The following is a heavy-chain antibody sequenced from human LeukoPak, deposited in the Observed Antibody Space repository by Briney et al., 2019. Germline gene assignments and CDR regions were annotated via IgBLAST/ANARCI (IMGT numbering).Heavy chain of an antibody. Sequence: EASVKVSCKASGFTFTSSVMQWVQQARGRRLEWIGWIVVGSGNTNYAQKFQERVTITRDKSTSTAYMELSSLRSEDTAVYYCAAGIGSRPEYFHYWGQDTLVTVSS. J-gene: IGHJ1*01. CDR3: AAGIGSRPEYFHY. CDR2: IVVGSGNT. D-gene: IGHD1-26*01. V-gene: IGHV1-58*02. CDR1: GFTFTSSV.